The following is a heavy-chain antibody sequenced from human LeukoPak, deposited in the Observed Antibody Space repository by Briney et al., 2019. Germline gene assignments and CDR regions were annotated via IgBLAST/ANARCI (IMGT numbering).Heavy chain of an antibody. Sequence: ASVKVSCKASGYTFTSYDINWVRQATGQGLEWMGWMNPNSGNTGYAQKFQGRVTMTRNTSISTAYMELSSLRSEDTAVYYCARDFRSSWYDWFGPWGQGTLVTVSS. CDR2: MNPNSGNT. D-gene: IGHD6-13*01. V-gene: IGHV1-8*01. CDR1: GYTFTSYD. CDR3: ARDFRSSWYDWFGP. J-gene: IGHJ5*02.